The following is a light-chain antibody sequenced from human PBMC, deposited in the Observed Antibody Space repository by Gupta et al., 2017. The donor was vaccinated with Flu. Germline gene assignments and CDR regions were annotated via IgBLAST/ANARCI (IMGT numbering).Light chain of an antibody. CDR1: QSIISF. Sequence: DIQMTQSPSSLAAYVGDRVTIPCRVRQSIISFLHWYQQTPGKAPKILIYEASNSQLGVPSGCSGRGAGADVSITIISHQSEDFATYYCQQRAYTPPYTFGQGTKLEIK. J-gene: IGKJ2*01. CDR2: EAS. CDR3: QQRAYTPPYT. V-gene: IGKV1-39*01.